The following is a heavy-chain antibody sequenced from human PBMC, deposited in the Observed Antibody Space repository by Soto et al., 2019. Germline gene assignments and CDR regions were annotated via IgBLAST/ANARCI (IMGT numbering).Heavy chain of an antibody. J-gene: IGHJ6*03. V-gene: IGHV3-7*01. D-gene: IGHD4-17*01. CDR2: IKQDGSEK. CDR3: ARAPVTTKYYYYMDV. Sequence: EVQLVESGGGLVQPGGSLRLSCAASGFTFSSYWMSWVRQAPGKGLEWVANIKQDGSEKYYVDSVKGRFTISRDNAKNSLYLQMNSLRAEDTAVYYCARAPVTTKYYYYMDVWGTGTTVTVSS. CDR1: GFTFSSYW.